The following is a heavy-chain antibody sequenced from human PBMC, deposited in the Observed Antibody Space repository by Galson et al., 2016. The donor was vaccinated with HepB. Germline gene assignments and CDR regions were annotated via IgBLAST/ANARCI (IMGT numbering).Heavy chain of an antibody. D-gene: IGHD1-26*01. CDR1: GFTFSNYG. V-gene: IGHV3-30*18. CDR3: TKSADGGSYQED. Sequence: SLRLSCAASGFTFSNYGMHWVRQAPGKGLEWVAGIAYDGSSEYYADSVKGRFTISRDNSKNTLYLQMDSLRLEDTALYYCTKSADGGSYQEDWGQGTLVTVSS. CDR2: IAYDGSSE. J-gene: IGHJ4*02.